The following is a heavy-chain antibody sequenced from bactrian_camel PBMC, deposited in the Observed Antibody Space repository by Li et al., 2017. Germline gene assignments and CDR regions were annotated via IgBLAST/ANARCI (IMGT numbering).Heavy chain of an antibody. CDR2: SNKDGTV. CDR3: ATGLALYAESSTYRPPDFAY. J-gene: IGHJ6*01. D-gene: IGHD1*01. CDR1: GYRYRSYC. V-gene: IGHV3S53*01. Sequence: HVQLVESGGGSVQAGGSLRLSCAASGYRYRSYCMGWYRQAEGKQRELVSMSNKDGTVAYADSVKGRFTLSRDNNKSALTLQMNSLKIEDTAVYYCATGLALYAESSTYRPPDFAYWGQGTQVTVS.